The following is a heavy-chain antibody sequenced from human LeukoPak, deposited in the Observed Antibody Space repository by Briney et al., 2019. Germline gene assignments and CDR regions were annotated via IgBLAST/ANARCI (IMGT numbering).Heavy chain of an antibody. Sequence: PSETLSLTCTVSGGSISSSSYYWGWIRQPPGKGLEWIGSIYYSGSTYYNPSLKSRVTISVDTSKNQFSLKLSSVTAADTAVYYCARSPPFLTGRVMDVWGKGTTVTISS. J-gene: IGHJ6*03. CDR2: IYYSGST. CDR1: GGSISSSSYY. V-gene: IGHV4-39*07. D-gene: IGHD3-9*01. CDR3: ARSPPFLTGRVMDV.